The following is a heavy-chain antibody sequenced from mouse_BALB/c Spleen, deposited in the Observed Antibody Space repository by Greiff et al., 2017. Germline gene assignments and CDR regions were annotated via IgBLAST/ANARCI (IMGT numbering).Heavy chain of an antibody. CDR1: GYTFTSYW. CDR3: TRWLLLFDY. Sequence: LQQPGSELVRPGASVKLSCKASGYTFTSYWMHWVKQRPGQGLEWIGNIYPGSGSTNYDEKFKSKATLTVDTSSSTAYMQLSSLTSEDSAVYYCTRWLLLFDYWGEGTTLTVSS. J-gene: IGHJ2*01. V-gene: IGHV1S22*01. D-gene: IGHD2-3*01. CDR2: IYPGSGST.